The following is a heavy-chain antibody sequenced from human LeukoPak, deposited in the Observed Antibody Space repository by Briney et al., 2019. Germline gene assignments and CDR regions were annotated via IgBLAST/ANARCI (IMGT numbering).Heavy chain of an antibody. CDR3: ARDAYYYDQVGPFDI. J-gene: IGHJ3*02. V-gene: IGHV3-66*02. CDR2: IYSGGST. D-gene: IGHD3-22*01. CDR1: GFTVSSNY. Sequence: GGSLRLSCAASGFTVSSNYMSWVRQAPGKGLEGVSVIYSGGSTYYSDSVKGRFTISRDHSKNTLYLQINSLRAADTAVYYCARDAYYYDQVGPFDISGQGTMVTVSS.